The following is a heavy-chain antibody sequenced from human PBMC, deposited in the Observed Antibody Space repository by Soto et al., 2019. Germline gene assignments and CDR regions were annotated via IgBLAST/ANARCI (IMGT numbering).Heavy chain of an antibody. CDR3: ARDSSGWYQYFQH. J-gene: IGHJ1*01. V-gene: IGHV1-2*02. Sequence: ASVKVSCKASGYTFTGYYMHWVRQAPGQGLEWMGWINPNSGGTNYAQKFQGRVTMTRDTSISRAYMELSRLRSDDTAVYYCARDSSGWYQYFQHWGQGTLVPVSS. CDR2: INPNSGGT. D-gene: IGHD6-19*01. CDR1: GYTFTGYY.